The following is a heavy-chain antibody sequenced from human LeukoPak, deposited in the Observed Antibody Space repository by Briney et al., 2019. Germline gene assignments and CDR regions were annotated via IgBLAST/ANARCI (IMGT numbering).Heavy chain of an antibody. CDR3: ARGRLLWFGEFLNWFDP. CDR2: IYHSGST. Sequence: SETLSLTCAVSGGSISSSNWWSWVRQPPGKGLEWIGEIYHSGSTNYNPSLKSRVTISVDKSKNQFSLKLSSVTAADTAVYYCARGRLLWFGEFLNWFDPWGQEPWSPSPQ. V-gene: IGHV4-4*02. D-gene: IGHD3-10*01. CDR1: GGSISSSNW. J-gene: IGHJ5*02.